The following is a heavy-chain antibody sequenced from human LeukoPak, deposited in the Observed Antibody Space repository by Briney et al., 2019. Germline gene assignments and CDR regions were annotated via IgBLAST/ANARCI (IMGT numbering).Heavy chain of an antibody. J-gene: IGHJ5*02. CDR2: ISAYNGNT. Sequence: ASVKVSCKASGYTFTSYGISWVRQAPGQGLEWMGWISAYNGNTNHAQKLQGRVTMTTDTSTSTAYMELRSLRSDDTAVYYCARDHCSSISCYGRWFDPWGQGTLVTVSS. V-gene: IGHV1-18*04. CDR3: ARDHCSSISCYGRWFDP. CDR1: GYTFTSYG. D-gene: IGHD2-2*01.